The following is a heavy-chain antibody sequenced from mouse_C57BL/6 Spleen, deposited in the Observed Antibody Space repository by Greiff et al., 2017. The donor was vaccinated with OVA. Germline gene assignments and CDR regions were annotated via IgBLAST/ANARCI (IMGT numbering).Heavy chain of an antibody. CDR1: GYAFSSSW. J-gene: IGHJ4*01. D-gene: IGHD2-1*01. V-gene: IGHV1-82*01. Sequence: VMLVESGPELVKPGASVKISCKASGYAFSSSWMNWVKQRPGKGLEWIGRIYPGDGDTNYNGKFKGKATLTADQSSSTAYMQLSSLTSEDAAVYFCARDGNSYAMDYWGQGTSVTVSS. CDR2: IYPGDGDT. CDR3: ARDGNSYAMDY.